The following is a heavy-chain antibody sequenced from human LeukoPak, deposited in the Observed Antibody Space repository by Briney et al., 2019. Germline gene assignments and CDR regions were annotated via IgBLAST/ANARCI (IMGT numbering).Heavy chain of an antibody. CDR1: GFTFSRHW. CDR3: AREASTFTKVRGIRTLTGAFDL. Sequence: PGGSLRLSCAASGFTFSRHWMTWVRQAPGKGLEWVSLLYSGGGTFYADSVQGRFTISRDNSKNTLFLHMTGLTVDDTAIYFCAREASTFTKVRGIRTLTGAFDLWGQGTTVSVSS. V-gene: IGHV3-66*01. CDR2: LYSGGGT. J-gene: IGHJ3*01. D-gene: IGHD3-10*01.